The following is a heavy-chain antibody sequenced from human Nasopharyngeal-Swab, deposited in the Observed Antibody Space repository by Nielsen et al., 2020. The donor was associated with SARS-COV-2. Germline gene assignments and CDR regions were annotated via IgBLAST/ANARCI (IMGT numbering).Heavy chain of an antibody. CDR3: ARAVHCSGDSCYWRYFDY. Sequence: WIRQPPGKGLQWVSSISPSGDSTYNADSVKGRFTISRDNAKNSLSLQMNSLRAEDTAIYYCARAVHCSGDSCYWRYFDYWGRGTLVTVSS. V-gene: IGHV3-48*03. CDR2: ISPSGDST. D-gene: IGHD2-15*01. J-gene: IGHJ4*02.